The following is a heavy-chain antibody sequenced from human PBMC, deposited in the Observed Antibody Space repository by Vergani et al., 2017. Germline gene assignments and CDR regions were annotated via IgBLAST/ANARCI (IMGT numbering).Heavy chain of an antibody. CDR3: ARTNTIFGVVTHDY. V-gene: IGHV4-34*01. J-gene: IGHJ4*02. Sequence: QVQLQQWGAGLLKPSETLSLTCDVYGGSFSGYYWTWIRQPPGKGLEWIGEINHSGSTNYNPSLKSRVTISVDTSKNQFSLKLSSVTAADTAVYYCARTNTIFGVVTHDYWGQGTLVTVSS. D-gene: IGHD3-3*01. CDR2: INHSGST. CDR1: GGSFSGYY.